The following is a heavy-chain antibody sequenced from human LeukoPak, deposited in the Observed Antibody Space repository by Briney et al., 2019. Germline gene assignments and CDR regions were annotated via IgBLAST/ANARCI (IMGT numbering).Heavy chain of an antibody. J-gene: IGHJ1*01. Sequence: SVKVSCKASGGTFSSYAISWVRQAPGQGLEWMGGIIPIFGTANYAQKFQGRVTITADESTSTAYMELSSLRSEDTAVYYCASALKFSSWYRGMPSKYFQHWGQGTLVTVSS. V-gene: IGHV1-69*13. CDR1: GGTFSSYA. CDR2: IIPIFGTA. D-gene: IGHD6-13*01. CDR3: ASALKFSSWYRGMPSKYFQH.